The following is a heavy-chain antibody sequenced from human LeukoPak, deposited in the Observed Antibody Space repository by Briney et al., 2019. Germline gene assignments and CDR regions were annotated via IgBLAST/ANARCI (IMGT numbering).Heavy chain of an antibody. Sequence: ASVKVSCKASGYTFTGYYMHWVRQAPGQGLEWMGWINPNSGGTNYAQKFQGRVTMTRDTSISTAYMELSRLRSDDTAVYYCTRDPRYIVVVVATSPYNWFDPWGQGTLVTVSS. V-gene: IGHV1-2*02. CDR1: GYTFTGYY. J-gene: IGHJ5*02. D-gene: IGHD2-15*01. CDR3: TRDPRYIVVVVATSPYNWFDP. CDR2: INPNSGGT.